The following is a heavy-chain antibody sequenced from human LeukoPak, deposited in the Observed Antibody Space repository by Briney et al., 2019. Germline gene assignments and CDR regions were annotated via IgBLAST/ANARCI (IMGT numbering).Heavy chain of an antibody. Sequence: SETLSLTCTVSGGSISSSSYYWAWIRQPPGKGLEWIGSIHYSGSTYYNPSLQSRVTISVDTSKNQFSLKLSSVTATDTAFYYCARGTSSSGPFDFWGQGTLVTVSS. V-gene: IGHV4-39*07. D-gene: IGHD6-6*01. CDR1: GGSISSSSYY. CDR2: IHYSGST. J-gene: IGHJ4*02. CDR3: ARGTSSSGPFDF.